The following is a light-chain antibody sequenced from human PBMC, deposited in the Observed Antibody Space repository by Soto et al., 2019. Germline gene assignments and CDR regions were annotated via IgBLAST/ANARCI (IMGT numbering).Light chain of an antibody. CDR2: TNN. CDR3: AARDDSLNAYV. CDR1: SSNIGINT. V-gene: IGLV1-44*01. Sequence: QSVLTQPPSASVTPGQTVTISCSGSSSNIGINTVSWYQQLPGTAPKLLIYTNNQRPSGVPDRFSGSKSDSSASLAISGLQSADEADYYCAARDDSLNAYVFGTGTKLTVL. J-gene: IGLJ1*01.